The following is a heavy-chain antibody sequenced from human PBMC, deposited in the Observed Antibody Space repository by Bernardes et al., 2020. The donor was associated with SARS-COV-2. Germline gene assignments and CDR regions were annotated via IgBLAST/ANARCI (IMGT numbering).Heavy chain of an antibody. J-gene: IGHJ4*02. CDR3: ARGTNSVNMILVVIGFTVYFDY. CDR1: GEAFRGYY. CDR2: VNQSGST. D-gene: IGHD3-22*01. V-gene: IGHV4-34*01. Sequence: SETLYLTCAAYGEAFRGYYWSWIRQSPGKGLEWIGDVNQSGSTNYNPSLMSRRILSLTTSKNQLSLNLRSLTAADTAVYYCARGTNSVNMILVVIGFTVYFDYWGQGTLVTVSS.